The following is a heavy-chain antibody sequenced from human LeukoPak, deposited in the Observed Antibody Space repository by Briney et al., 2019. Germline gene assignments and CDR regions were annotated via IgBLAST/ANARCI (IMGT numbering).Heavy chain of an antibody. CDR3: AKVPYLPYYYDSSGYYLDY. J-gene: IGHJ4*02. Sequence: PGGSLRLSCAASGFTFSSYAMSWVRQASGKGLEWVSAISGSGGSTYYADSVKGRFTISRDNSKNTLYLQMNSLRAEDTAVYYCAKVPYLPYYYDSSGYYLDYWGQGTLVTVSS. CDR1: GFTFSSYA. CDR2: ISGSGGST. D-gene: IGHD3-22*01. V-gene: IGHV3-23*01.